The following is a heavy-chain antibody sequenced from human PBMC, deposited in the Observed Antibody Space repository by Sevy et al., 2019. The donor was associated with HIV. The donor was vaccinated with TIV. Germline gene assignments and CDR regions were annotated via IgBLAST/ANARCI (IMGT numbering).Heavy chain of an antibody. D-gene: IGHD5-12*01. CDR2: FAFEGLNK. Sequence: GGSLRLSCAASGFTFSSYALHWVRQAPGKGLEWVADFAFEGLNKDYAESVKGRFTISRDKSNYTLYLQMNSLRPEETALYYCASSSRGYSGYGPLDYCGQGTLVTVSS. J-gene: IGHJ4*02. CDR1: GFTFSSYA. V-gene: IGHV3-30-3*01. CDR3: ASSSRGYSGYGPLDY.